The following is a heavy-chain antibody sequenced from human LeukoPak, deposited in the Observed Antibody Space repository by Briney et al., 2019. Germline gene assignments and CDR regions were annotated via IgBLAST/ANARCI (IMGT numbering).Heavy chain of an antibody. CDR1: GYSISSGYY. D-gene: IGHD6-6*01. J-gene: IGHJ5*02. Sequence: SETLSLTCTVSGYSISSGYYWSWIRQPPGKGLEWIGSIYHSGSTYYNPSLKSRVTISVDTSKNQFSLKLSSVTAADTAVYYCAREVAARPGWFDPWGQGTLVTVSS. V-gene: IGHV4-38-2*02. CDR3: AREVAARPGWFDP. CDR2: IYHSGST.